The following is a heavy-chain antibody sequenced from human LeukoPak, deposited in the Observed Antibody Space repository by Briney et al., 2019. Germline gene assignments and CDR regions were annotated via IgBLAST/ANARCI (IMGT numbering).Heavy chain of an antibody. CDR2: ISSSSSSI. CDR3: AKGGQIAAAGPGFDY. CDR1: GFTFSTHS. Sequence: GGSLSLSCAASGFTFSTHSMNWVRQAPGKGLEWVSYISSSSSSIYYADSVKGRFTISRDNAKNSLYLQMNSLRAEDTAVYYCAKGGQIAAAGPGFDYWGQGTLVTVSS. V-gene: IGHV3-48*01. J-gene: IGHJ4*02. D-gene: IGHD6-13*01.